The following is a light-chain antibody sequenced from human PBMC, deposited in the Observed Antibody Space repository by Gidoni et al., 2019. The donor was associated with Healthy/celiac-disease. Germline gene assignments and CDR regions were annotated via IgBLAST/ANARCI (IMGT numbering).Light chain of an antibody. J-gene: IGKJ1*01. Sequence: DIQMTQSPSSLSASVGDRVTITCRASQSISSYLNWYQQKPGKAPKLLIYAASSLQSGVPSMFSGSGSGTDFTLTISSLQPEDFATYYCQQSYSTPPTFGQXTKVEIK. CDR1: QSISSY. CDR3: QQSYSTPPT. CDR2: AAS. V-gene: IGKV1-39*01.